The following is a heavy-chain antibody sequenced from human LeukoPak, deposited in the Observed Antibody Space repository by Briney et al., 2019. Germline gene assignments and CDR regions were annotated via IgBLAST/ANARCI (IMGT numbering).Heavy chain of an antibody. Sequence: SETLSLTCTVSGCSISSYYWGWIRQPPGKGLEWIGYIYTSGSTNYNPSLKSRVTISVDTSKNQFSLKLSSVTAADTAVYYCARQAMVRGVINLDYYYMDVWGKGTTVTVSS. CDR3: ARQAMVRGVINLDYYYMDV. J-gene: IGHJ6*03. V-gene: IGHV4-4*09. D-gene: IGHD3-10*01. CDR2: IYTSGST. CDR1: GCSISSYY.